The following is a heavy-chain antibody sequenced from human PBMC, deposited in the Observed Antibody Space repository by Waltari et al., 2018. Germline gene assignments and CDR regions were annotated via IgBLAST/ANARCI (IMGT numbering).Heavy chain of an antibody. Sequence: EVQLLESGGGLVQPGGSLRLSCAASGFTFSTSAMSWVRQAPGKGVEWVSVIYSGGSSTYYADSVKGRFTSSRDNSKNTLYLQMNSLRAEDMAVYYCAKTGTDWLSQLDYWGQGTLVTVSS. D-gene: IGHD3-9*01. V-gene: IGHV3-23*03. J-gene: IGHJ4*02. CDR1: GFTFSTSA. CDR3: AKTGTDWLSQLDY. CDR2: IYSGGSST.